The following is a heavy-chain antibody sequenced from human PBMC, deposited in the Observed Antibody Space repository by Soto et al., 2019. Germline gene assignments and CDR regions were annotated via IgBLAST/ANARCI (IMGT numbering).Heavy chain of an antibody. Sequence: PGGSLRLSCAASGFTFSSYNMNWVRQAPGKGLEWVSYISNSGNSIYYADSVKGRFTISRDNAKSSLYLQVNSLSAEDTAVYYCARRGDYYDYWGQGTLVTVSS. CDR2: ISNSGNSI. V-gene: IGHV3-48*01. CDR1: GFTFSSYN. J-gene: IGHJ4*02. CDR3: ARRGDYYDY.